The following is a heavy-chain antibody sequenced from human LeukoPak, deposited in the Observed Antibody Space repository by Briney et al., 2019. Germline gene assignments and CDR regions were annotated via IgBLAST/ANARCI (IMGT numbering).Heavy chain of an antibody. CDR3: ARVMHWDKPMARGRGMDV. CDR1: DYTFITYG. Sequence: ASVKVSCKASDYTFITYGIAWVRQTPGQGLEWMGWISPYNGNTNYAQKFQGGVTVTTETSTSTAYMELRSLRSDDTALYYCARVMHWDKPMARGRGMDVWGQGTTVTVSS. J-gene: IGHJ6*02. D-gene: IGHD5-18*01. V-gene: IGHV1-18*01. CDR2: ISPYNGNT.